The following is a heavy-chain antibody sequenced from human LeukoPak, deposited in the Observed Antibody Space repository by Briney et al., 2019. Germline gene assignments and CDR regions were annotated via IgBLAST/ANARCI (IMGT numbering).Heavy chain of an antibody. V-gene: IGHV3-48*03. CDR2: ISGSGGAI. D-gene: IGHD2-2*01. Sequence: GGSLRLSCATSGFTFTTYETNWVRQAPGKGLEWVSHISGSGGAIYYADSVKGRFTISRDNAKNSLYLQMSSLRVEDTAVYYCARRYCSSTSGTLDYWGQGTLVTVSS. CDR3: ARRYCSSTSGTLDY. J-gene: IGHJ4*02. CDR1: GFTFTTYE.